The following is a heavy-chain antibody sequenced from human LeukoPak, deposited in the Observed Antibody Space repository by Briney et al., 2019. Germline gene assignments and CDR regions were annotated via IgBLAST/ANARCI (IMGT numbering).Heavy chain of an antibody. CDR1: GFTFSSYG. CDR3: ARWGRSSGYLDS. J-gene: IGHJ4*02. D-gene: IGHD3-22*01. CDR2: IWSDGSSK. Sequence: PGRSLRLSCAASGFTFSSYGMHWVRQAPGKGLEWVAVIWSDGSSKYYADSVKGRFTISRDNSKNTLYLQVNSLRAEDTAVYYCARWGRSSGYLDSGGQGTLVTVSS. V-gene: IGHV3-33*01.